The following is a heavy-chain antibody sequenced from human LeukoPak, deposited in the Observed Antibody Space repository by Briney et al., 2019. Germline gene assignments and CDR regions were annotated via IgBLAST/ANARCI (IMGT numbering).Heavy chain of an antibody. CDR2: INPNSGGT. Sequence: ASVKVSCKASGYTFTGYYMHWVRQAPGQGLEWMGWINPNSGGTNYAQKFQGRVTMTRDTSISTAYMELSRLRPDDTAVYYCARDSEVGATNFDYWGQGTLVTVSS. V-gene: IGHV1-2*02. D-gene: IGHD1-26*01. CDR3: ARDSEVGATNFDY. J-gene: IGHJ4*02. CDR1: GYTFTGYY.